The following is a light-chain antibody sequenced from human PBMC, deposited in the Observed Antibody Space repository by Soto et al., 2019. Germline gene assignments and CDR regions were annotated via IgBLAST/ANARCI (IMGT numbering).Light chain of an antibody. J-gene: IGKJ5*01. CDR1: QDINDY. Sequence: IQMIQSPSSISASWGDTVTITCRASQDINDYLAWFQQRTGQVPKXLIYVASNLQIGVPSRFSASVYGTEFNLTISSLQTEDFATYYCQQLHDYPITFGQGTRLEIK. CDR2: VAS. V-gene: IGKV1-17*03. CDR3: QQLHDYPIT.